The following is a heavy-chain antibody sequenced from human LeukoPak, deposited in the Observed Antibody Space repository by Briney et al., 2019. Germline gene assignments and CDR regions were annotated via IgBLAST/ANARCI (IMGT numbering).Heavy chain of an antibody. V-gene: IGHV3-23*01. CDR2: ISGSGGST. D-gene: IGHD3-9*01. CDR1: GFTFSSYA. CDR3: AKGKWRGRYFDWLLDY. Sequence: GSLRLSCAASGFTFSSYAMGWVRQAPGKGLEWVSAISGSGGSTYYADSVKDRFTISRDNSKNTLYLQMNSLRAEDTAVYYCAKGKWRGRYFDWLLDYWGQGTLVTVSS. J-gene: IGHJ4*02.